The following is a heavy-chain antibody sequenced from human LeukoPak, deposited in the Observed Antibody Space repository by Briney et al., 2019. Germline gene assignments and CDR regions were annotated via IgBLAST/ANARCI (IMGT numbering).Heavy chain of an antibody. J-gene: IGHJ3*02. V-gene: IGHV4-4*02. D-gene: IGHD2-21*01. Sequence: SETLSLTCAVSGGSISSSNWWSWVRQPPGKGLEWIGEIYHSGSTNYNPSLKSRVTISVDKSKNQFSLKLSSVTAADTAVYYCARGPRDIVVVIAIDAFDIWGQGTMVTVSS. CDR3: ARGPRDIVVVIAIDAFDI. CDR1: GGSISSSNW. CDR2: IYHSGST.